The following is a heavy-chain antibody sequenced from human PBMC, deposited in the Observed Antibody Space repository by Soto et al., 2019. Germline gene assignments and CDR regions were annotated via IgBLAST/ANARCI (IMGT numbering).Heavy chain of an antibody. CDR2: ISYDGGNK. J-gene: IGHJ4*02. CDR1: GFTFSSYA. D-gene: IGHD3-10*01. CDR3: ARPDYGSGSYPDY. Sequence: QVQLVESGGGVVQPGRSLRLSCAASGFTFSSYAMHWVRQAPGKGLEWVAVISYDGGNKYYADSVKGRFTISRDNSKNPLYLHINSLRAEGTAVYYCARPDYGSGSYPDYWGQGTLVTVSS. V-gene: IGHV3-30-3*01.